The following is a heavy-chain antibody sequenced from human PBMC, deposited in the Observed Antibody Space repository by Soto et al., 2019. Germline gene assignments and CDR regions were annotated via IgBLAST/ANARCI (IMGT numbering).Heavy chain of an antibody. CDR2: ISSYNGNT. V-gene: IGHV1-18*01. Sequence: QVQLVQSGAEVKKPGASVTVSCKASGYTFSSYGIIWVRQAPGQGLEWMAWISSYNGNTNYAQKLQVRVTVTTDTSTSTAYIELRRLRSDDTAVYYCARDRVVEAAGRSDYWGQGTLVTVSS. D-gene: IGHD6-25*01. CDR3: ARDRVVEAAGRSDY. CDR1: GYTFSSYG. J-gene: IGHJ4*02.